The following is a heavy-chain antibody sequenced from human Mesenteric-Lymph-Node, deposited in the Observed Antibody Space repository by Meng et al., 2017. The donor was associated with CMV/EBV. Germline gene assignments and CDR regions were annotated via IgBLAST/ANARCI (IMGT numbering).Heavy chain of an antibody. D-gene: IGHD3-16*01. Sequence: SETLSLTCTVSGGSISSSNYYWGWIRQPPGKGLEWIGNIYYSGSTYSNPSLKSRITISVDTSKNQFSLKLNSVAPADTAVYYCARWGRGLDVWGQGTTVTVSS. V-gene: IGHV4-39*07. J-gene: IGHJ6*02. CDR3: ARWGRGLDV. CDR1: GGSISSSNYY. CDR2: IYYSGST.